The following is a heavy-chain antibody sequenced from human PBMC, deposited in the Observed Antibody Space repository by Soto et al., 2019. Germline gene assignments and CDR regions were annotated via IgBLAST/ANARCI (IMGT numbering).Heavy chain of an antibody. CDR1: GFTFDDYA. Sequence: PGGSLRLSCAASGFTFDDYAMHWVRQAPGKGLEWVSDISWNSGSIGYADSVKGRFTISRDNAKNSLYLQMNSLRAEDTALYYCAKRLESSGLHYWGQGTLVTVSS. V-gene: IGHV3-9*01. J-gene: IGHJ4*02. D-gene: IGHD6-19*01. CDR3: AKRLESSGLHY. CDR2: ISWNSGSI.